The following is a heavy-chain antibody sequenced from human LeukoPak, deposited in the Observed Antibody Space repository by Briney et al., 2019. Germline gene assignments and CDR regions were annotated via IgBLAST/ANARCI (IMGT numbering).Heavy chain of an antibody. V-gene: IGHV3-7*01. J-gene: IGHJ6*04. CDR2: IKQDGSEK. CDR1: GFTLSSYW. Sequence: GGSLTLSCAASGFTLSSYWMSWVRQATGKALEWVANIKQDGSEKHYLDSVKGRFTISRDNAKNSLYLQLNNLRAEDTAVLYCTSEGDSVVVPAAPGDVWGKGTTVTVSS. D-gene: IGHD2-2*01. CDR3: TSEGDSVVVPAAPGDV.